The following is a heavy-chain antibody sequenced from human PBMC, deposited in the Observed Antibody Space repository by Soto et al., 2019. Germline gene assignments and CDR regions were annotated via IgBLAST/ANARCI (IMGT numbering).Heavy chain of an antibody. CDR1: GGSISRGGYY. D-gene: IGHD4-17*01. J-gene: IGHJ4*02. Sequence: SETRSLPCTVSGGSISRGGYYWSWIRQHPGKGLEWIGYIYYSGSTYYNPSLKSRVTISVDTSKDQFSLKLSSVTAADTAVYYCAREGPDGAYFDDWGQGTLVTVSS. CDR3: AREGPDGAYFDD. V-gene: IGHV4-31*03. CDR2: IYYSGST.